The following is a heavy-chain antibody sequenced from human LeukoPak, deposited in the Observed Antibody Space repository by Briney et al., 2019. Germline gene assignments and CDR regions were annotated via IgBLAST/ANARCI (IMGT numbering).Heavy chain of an antibody. CDR2: VCSNAACA. D-gene: IGHD5-24*01. V-gene: IGHV3-64*02. CDR3: VRRDGYNFDY. CDR1: GFSSSSYA. J-gene: IGHJ4*02. Sequence: GGSLRLSCAASGFSSSSYAIHWVRQAPGKGLEYVSAVCSNAACAYYADSVRGRFSMSRDNSKNTVWLQMDNLRVEDMAIYYCVRRDGYNFDYWGRGTLVTVSS.